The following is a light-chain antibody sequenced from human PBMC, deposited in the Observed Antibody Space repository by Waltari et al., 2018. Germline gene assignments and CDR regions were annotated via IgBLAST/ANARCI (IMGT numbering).Light chain of an antibody. CDR2: AAS. CDR3: QQLTDYPPVSLT. J-gene: IGKJ4*01. CDR1: QGITNY. Sequence: DIQLTQSPSFLSASVGDRVTITCRASQGITNYLAWYQQKPGKAPKLLIYAASTLQSGVPSRFSGSGSGTEFTLTISSLQPEDFGTYYCQQLTDYPPVSLTFGGGTKVEIK. V-gene: IGKV1-9*01.